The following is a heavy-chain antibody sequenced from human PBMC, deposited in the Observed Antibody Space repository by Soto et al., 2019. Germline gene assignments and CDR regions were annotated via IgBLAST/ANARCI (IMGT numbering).Heavy chain of an antibody. J-gene: IGHJ6*02. CDR1: GFTFSSYA. D-gene: IGHD2-15*01. CDR3: ARDVVCGMDV. CDR2: ISGSGGST. Sequence: GALRLSCAASGFTFSSYAMSWVRQAPGKGLEWVSCISGSGGSTYYADSVKGRFTISRDNAKNTLYLQMNSLRAEDTAVYYCARDVVCGMDVWGQGTMVTVSS. V-gene: IGHV3-23*01.